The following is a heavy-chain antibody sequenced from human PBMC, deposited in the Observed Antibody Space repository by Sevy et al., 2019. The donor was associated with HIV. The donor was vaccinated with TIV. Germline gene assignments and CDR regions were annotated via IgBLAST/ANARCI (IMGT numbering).Heavy chain of an antibody. V-gene: IGHV1-58*01. CDR3: AAGNYYDSSGYPFDYYYYGMDV. J-gene: IGHJ6*02. CDR2: IVVGSGNT. CDR1: GFTFTSSA. Sequence: PSVKVSCKASGFTFTSSAVQWVRQARGQRLEWIGWIVVGSGNTNYAQKFQERVTITRDMSTSTAYMELSSLRSEDTAVYYCAAGNYYDSSGYPFDYYYYGMDVWGQGTTVTVSS. D-gene: IGHD3-22*01.